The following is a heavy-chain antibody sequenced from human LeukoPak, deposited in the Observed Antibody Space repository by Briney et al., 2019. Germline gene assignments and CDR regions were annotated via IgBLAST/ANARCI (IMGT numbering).Heavy chain of an antibody. V-gene: IGHV3-21*01. CDR1: GFTFTSYG. Sequence: GGSLRLSCAASGFTFTSYGMTWVRQAPGKGLEWVSSISHSSSYIYYADSVKGRFTISRDNAKNSLYLQMNSLRAEDTAVYYCARAKRNGFDIWGQGTMVTVSS. CDR2: ISHSSSYI. CDR3: ARAKRNGFDI. J-gene: IGHJ3*02.